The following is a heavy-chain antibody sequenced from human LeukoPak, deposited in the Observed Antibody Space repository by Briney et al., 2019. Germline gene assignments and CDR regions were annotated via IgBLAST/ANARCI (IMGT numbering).Heavy chain of an antibody. CDR3: AKDICSSTSCGNDY. D-gene: IGHD2-2*01. J-gene: IGHJ4*02. CDR2: IASDGSST. CDR1: GFTFSSYW. Sequence: GGSLRLSCAASGFTFSSYWMNWVRQAPGKGLVWVSRIASDGSSTTYADSVKGRFSISRDNAKNTLYLQMNSLRVEDTAVYYCAKDICSSTSCGNDYWGQGTLVTVSS. V-gene: IGHV3-74*01.